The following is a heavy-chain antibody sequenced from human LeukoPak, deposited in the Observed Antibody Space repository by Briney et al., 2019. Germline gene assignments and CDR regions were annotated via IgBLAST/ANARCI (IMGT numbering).Heavy chain of an antibody. CDR3: ARHVDGFSFALPRYYFDV. Sequence: SETLSLTCTVSGGSIRSSDYYWVWIRQPPGEGLEWIGNVFYSGRTHSNPSLKSRVTMSANTSKNRFSLQLSSVTAADTAVYYCARHVDGFSFALPRYYFDVWGQGALVTVPS. CDR1: GGSIRSSDYY. D-gene: IGHD2-21*01. J-gene: IGHJ4*02. CDR2: VFYSGRT. V-gene: IGHV4-39*01.